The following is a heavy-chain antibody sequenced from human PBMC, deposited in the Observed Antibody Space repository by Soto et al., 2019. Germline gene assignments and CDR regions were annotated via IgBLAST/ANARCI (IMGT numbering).Heavy chain of an antibody. V-gene: IGHV4-31*03. Sequence: PSDTLSLTCTVSGGSIATGDHYWSWVRQHPGKGLEWIGYIHYSGSAYYKPSLKSRATISVDTSQNQLSLTLGSVTDADSAVYYCARLWESISWTYNDEFDMCGQATLLTGSS. CDR2: IHYSGSA. D-gene: IGHD2-2*01. CDR3: ARLWESISWTYNDEFDM. J-gene: IGHJ3*02. CDR1: GGSIATGDHY.